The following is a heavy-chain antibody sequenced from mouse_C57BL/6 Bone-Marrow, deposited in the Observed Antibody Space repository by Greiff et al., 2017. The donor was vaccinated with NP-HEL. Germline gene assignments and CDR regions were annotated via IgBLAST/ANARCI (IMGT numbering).Heavy chain of an antibody. CDR1: GFSFNTYA. CDR2: IRSKSNNYAT. V-gene: IGHV10-1*01. D-gene: IGHD1-1*01. Sequence: EVQRVESGGGLVQPKGSLKLSCAASGFSFNTYAMNWVRQAPGKGLEWVARIRSKSNNYATYYADSVKDRFTISRDDSESMLYLQMNNLKTEDTAMYYCVRQGITTVVATENYFDYWGQGTTLTVSS. J-gene: IGHJ2*01. CDR3: VRQGITTVVATENYFDY.